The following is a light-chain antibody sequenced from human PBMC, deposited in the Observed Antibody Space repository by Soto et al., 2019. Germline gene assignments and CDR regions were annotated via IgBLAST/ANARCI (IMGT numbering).Light chain of an antibody. V-gene: IGKV2-28*01. CDR2: LGS. J-gene: IGKJ4*01. Sequence: DIVMTQSPVSLPVTPGEPAFISCRSSQSLLRSDGYSSLDWYRQKSGQSPQLLIHLGSIWSSGVPNKFSGSESGTDFTLKISRVAAEDVGVYFCMQARQAPPAFGGGTKVELK. CDR1: QSLLRSDGYSS. CDR3: MQARQAPPA.